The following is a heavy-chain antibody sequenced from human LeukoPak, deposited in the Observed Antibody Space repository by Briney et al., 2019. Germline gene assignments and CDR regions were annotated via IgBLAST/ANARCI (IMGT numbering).Heavy chain of an antibody. J-gene: IGHJ6*03. CDR2: INPNSGGT. CDR3: ARGQYYDILTGYQNYYYYYYMDV. Sequence: ASVKVSCKASGYTFTGYYIHWVRQAPGQGLEWMGWINPNSGGTNYAQKFQGRVTMTRDTSISTAYMELSRLRSDDTAVYYCARGQYYDILTGYQNYYYYYYMDVWGKGTTVTVSS. D-gene: IGHD3-9*01. V-gene: IGHV1-2*02. CDR1: GYTFTGYY.